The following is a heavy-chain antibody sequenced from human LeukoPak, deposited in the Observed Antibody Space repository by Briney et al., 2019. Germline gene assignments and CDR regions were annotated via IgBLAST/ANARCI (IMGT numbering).Heavy chain of an antibody. J-gene: IGHJ3*02. CDR1: GFIFSAYA. Sequence: PGGSLRLSCAASGFIFSAYAMSWVRQAPGKGLEWVSTISGSGGSTYYADSVKGRFTISRDNSKNTLYLQMNSLRAEDTAVYYCAKPDYYDSSGYSPADVYDAFDIWGQGTMVTVSS. D-gene: IGHD3-22*01. V-gene: IGHV3-23*01. CDR2: ISGSGGST. CDR3: AKPDYYDSSGYSPADVYDAFDI.